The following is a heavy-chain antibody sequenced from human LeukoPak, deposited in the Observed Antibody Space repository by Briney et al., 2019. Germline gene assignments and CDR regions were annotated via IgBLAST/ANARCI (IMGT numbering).Heavy chain of an antibody. CDR1: GGSISSSSYY. J-gene: IGHJ4*02. Sequence: PSETLSLTCTVSGGSISSSSYYWGWIRQPPGKGLEWIGSIYYSGSTYYNPSLKSRVTISGDTSKNQFSLKLSSVSAADTAVYYCARQVKYQLLWSGYFDYWGQGTLVTVSS. V-gene: IGHV4-39*01. CDR3: ARQVKYQLLWSGYFDY. D-gene: IGHD2-2*01. CDR2: IYYSGST.